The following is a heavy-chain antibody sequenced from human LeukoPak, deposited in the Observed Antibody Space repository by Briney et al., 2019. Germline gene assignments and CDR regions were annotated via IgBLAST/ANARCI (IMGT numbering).Heavy chain of an antibody. CDR3: AKEPRHCGGDCFSLLDY. Sequence: GGSLTLSFPASRFTLSSYPMSWLRQPAARELEWVSLISGSGGRTYYADSVKGRSTISRDNSKNTLYLQMNSLRAEDTAVFYCAKEPRHCGGDCFSLLDYWGQGTLVTVSS. CDR1: RFTLSSYP. CDR2: ISGSGGRT. J-gene: IGHJ4*02. D-gene: IGHD2-21*02. V-gene: IGHV3-23*01.